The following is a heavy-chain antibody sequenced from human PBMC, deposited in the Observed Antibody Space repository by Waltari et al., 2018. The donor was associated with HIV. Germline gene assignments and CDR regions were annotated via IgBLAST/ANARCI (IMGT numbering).Heavy chain of an antibody. J-gene: IGHJ5*02. CDR2: ISGDGSST. CDR1: GFTFSTYW. CDR3: VREVVVAATWWFDP. Sequence: EVQLVESGGGLVQPGGSLRLSGAASGFTFSTYWLHWVRQAPGKGLVWVSRISGDGSSTTYADSVKGRFTISRDNPKNTLYLQMNSLRVEDTAVYYCVREVVVAATWWFDPWGQGTLVTVSS. D-gene: IGHD2-15*01. V-gene: IGHV3-74*01.